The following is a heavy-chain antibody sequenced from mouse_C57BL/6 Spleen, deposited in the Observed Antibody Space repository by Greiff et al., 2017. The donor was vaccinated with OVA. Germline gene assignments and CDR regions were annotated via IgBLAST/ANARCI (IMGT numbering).Heavy chain of an antibody. Sequence: QVHVKQPGAELVKPGASVKVSCKASGYTFTSYWMHWVKQRPGQGLEWIGRIHPSDSDTNYNQKFKGKATLTVDKSSSTAYMQLSSLTSEDSAVYYCAIADYYGSSYEYFDVWGTGTTVTVSS. CDR1: GYTFTSYW. CDR3: AIADYYGSSYEYFDV. D-gene: IGHD1-1*01. V-gene: IGHV1-74*01. J-gene: IGHJ1*03. CDR2: IHPSDSDT.